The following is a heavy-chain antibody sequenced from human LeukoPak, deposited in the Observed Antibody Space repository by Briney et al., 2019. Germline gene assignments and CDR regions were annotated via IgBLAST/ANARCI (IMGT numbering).Heavy chain of an antibody. J-gene: IGHJ4*02. CDR3: ATDPGTFLYYLDN. CDR1: GFTFSNYA. D-gene: IGHD2/OR15-2a*01. CDR2: ISGSGGTT. V-gene: IGHV3-23*01. Sequence: GGSLRLSCAASGFTFSNYAMSWVRQAPGQGLEWVSGISGSGGTTYYADSVKGRFTISRDNSKQMLYLQMNRLRAEDTAAYYCATDPGTFLYYLDNWGQGTLVTVSS.